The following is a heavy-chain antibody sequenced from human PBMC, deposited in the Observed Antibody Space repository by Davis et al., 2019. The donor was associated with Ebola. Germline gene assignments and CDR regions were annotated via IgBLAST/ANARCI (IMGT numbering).Heavy chain of an antibody. CDR2: IYSGGST. D-gene: IGHD2-15*01. V-gene: IGHV3-53*01. J-gene: IGHJ3*02. CDR1: GGSFSGYY. Sequence: PSETLSLTCAVYGGSFSGYYWSWVRQAPGKGLEWVSVIYSGGSTYYADSVKGRFTISRDNSKNTLYLQMNSLRAEDTAVYYCARVVVVVAATRISAFDIWGQGTMVTVSS. CDR3: ARVVVVVAATRISAFDI.